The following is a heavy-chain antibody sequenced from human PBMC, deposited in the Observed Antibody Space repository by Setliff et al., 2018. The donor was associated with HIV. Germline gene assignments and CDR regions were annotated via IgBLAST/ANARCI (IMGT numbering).Heavy chain of an antibody. D-gene: IGHD5-12*01. CDR2: IDPHTGGP. CDR1: GYTFTGHY. Sequence: ASVKVSCKASGYTFTGHYMHWVRQAPGQGLQWMGWIDPHTGGPQYSQRFLGRVTMTRDTSISTVYMELTSLRSDDTAIYYCARDANYGSSGYDREYFDYWGQGTLVTVSS. CDR3: ARDANYGSSGYDREYFDY. J-gene: IGHJ4*02. V-gene: IGHV1-2*02.